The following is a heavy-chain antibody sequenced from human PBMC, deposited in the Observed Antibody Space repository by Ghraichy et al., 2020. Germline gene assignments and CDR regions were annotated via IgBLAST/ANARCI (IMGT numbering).Heavy chain of an antibody. CDR2: ISNGGSIL. J-gene: IGHJ3*02. Sequence: LSLTCAASGFSFSDYYMSWIRQALGKGLEWVSYISNGGSILYYADSVKGRFTISRDTAKNSLYLQMNSLRAEDTAVYYCARGSGTYPGDSFDIWGQGTMVTVSS. CDR3: ARGSGTYPGDSFDI. CDR1: GFSFSDYY. D-gene: IGHD1-26*01. V-gene: IGHV3-11*01.